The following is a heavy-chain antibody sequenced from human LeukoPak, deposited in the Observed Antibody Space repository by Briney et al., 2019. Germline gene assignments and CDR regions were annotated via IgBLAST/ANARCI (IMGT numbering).Heavy chain of an antibody. J-gene: IGHJ3*02. Sequence: SVKVSCEASGGTFRSYTISWVRQAPAQGLKWMGGIIPIFGTTNYAQKFQGRVTITADESTSTAYLEVSSLRSDDTAVYYCARGHPSNSKTFDMWGQGTMVSVSS. CDR1: GGTFRSYT. CDR2: IIPIFGTT. CDR3: ARGHPSNSKTFDM. V-gene: IGHV1-69*13. D-gene: IGHD6-13*01.